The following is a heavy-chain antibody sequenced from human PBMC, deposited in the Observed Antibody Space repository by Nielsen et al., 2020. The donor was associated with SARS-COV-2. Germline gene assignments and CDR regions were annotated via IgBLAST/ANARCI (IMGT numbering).Heavy chain of an antibody. J-gene: IGHJ6*02. D-gene: IGHD3-10*01. CDR2: INHSGST. V-gene: IGHV4-34*01. CDR3: ARGSTMVRGVIIDYYYGMDV. Sequence: SETLSLTCAVYGGSFSGYYWSWIRQPPGKGLEWIGEINHSGSTNYNPFLKSRVTISVDTSKNQFSLKLSSVTAADTAVYYCARGSTMVRGVIIDYYYGMDVWGQGTTVTVSS. CDR1: GGSFSGYY.